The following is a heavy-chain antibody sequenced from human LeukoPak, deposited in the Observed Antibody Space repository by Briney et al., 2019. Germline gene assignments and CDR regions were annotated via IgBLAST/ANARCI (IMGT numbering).Heavy chain of an antibody. J-gene: IGHJ4*02. CDR3: ARVVNYYDSSGYKYYFDY. CDR2: IYYSGST. V-gene: IGHV4-59*01. Sequence: SETLSLTCTVSGGSISSYYWSWIRQPPGKGLEWIGYIYYSGSTNYNPSLKSRVTISVDTSKNQFSLKLSSVTAADTAVYYCARVVNYYDSSGYKYYFDYWGQGPLVLVSS. CDR1: GGSISSYY. D-gene: IGHD3-22*01.